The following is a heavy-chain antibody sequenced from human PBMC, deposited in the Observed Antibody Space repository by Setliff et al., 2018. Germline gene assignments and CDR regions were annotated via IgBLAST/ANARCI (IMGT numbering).Heavy chain of an antibody. V-gene: IGHV3-74*01. CDR1: GFTLSSYW. D-gene: IGHD2-15*01. J-gene: IGHJ4*02. Sequence: ESLKISCAASGFTLSSYWMHWVRQVPGKGLVWVSRINSDGVKKYHADSVKGRFTISRDNSKNTLYLQMNSLRPEDTAVYYCARTCSGSGCYAGLESWGQGTPVTVSS. CDR2: INSDGVKK. CDR3: ARTCSGSGCYAGLES.